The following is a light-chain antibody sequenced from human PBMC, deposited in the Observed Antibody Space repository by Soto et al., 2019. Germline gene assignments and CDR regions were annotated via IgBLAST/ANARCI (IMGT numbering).Light chain of an antibody. CDR2: GAS. J-gene: IGKJ4*01. CDR1: QSISSW. V-gene: IGKV1-5*01. CDR3: QHYITFPHT. Sequence: DIPMTQSPSTLSASVGDRVTITCRASQSISSWLAWYQQKPGNAPKLLIYGASSLESGVPARFSGSGSGTEFTLSISSLQPDDFATYYCQHYITFPHTFGGGTKVEIK.